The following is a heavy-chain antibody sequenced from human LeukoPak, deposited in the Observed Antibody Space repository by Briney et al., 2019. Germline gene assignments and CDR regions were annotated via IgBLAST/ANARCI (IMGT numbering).Heavy chain of an antibody. CDR3: ARCYTGDSIYFDY. Sequence: PGGSLRLSCAASGFTVSSNYMSWVRQAPGKGLEWVSVTYSGGSTYYADSVKGRFTISRDNSKNTLYLQMNSLRAEDTAVYYCARCYTGDSIYFDYWGQGTLVTVSS. CDR2: TYSGGST. V-gene: IGHV3-66*01. J-gene: IGHJ4*02. CDR1: GFTVSSNY. D-gene: IGHD2-2*02.